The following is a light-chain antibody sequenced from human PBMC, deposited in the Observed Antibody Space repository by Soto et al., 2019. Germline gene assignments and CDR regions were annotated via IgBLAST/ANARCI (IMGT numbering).Light chain of an antibody. CDR1: QSIRAN. Sequence: EIVMTQSPATLSLSPGERATLSCRASQSIRANLAWYQQKPGQAPRLLIYDASTRATGVPARFSGSGSGTEFTLTISSLQSEDFAVYYCQQYDNWPPKYTFGQGTNLEI. V-gene: IGKV3-15*01. J-gene: IGKJ2*01. CDR2: DAS. CDR3: QQYDNWPPKYT.